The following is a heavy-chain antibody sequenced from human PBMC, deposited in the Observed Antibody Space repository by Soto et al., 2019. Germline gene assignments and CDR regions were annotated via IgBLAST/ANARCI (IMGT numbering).Heavy chain of an antibody. Sequence: GSLRLSCVGSGFTFRTYSINWVRQAPGKGLEWVSSISSRSDIYYADSVKGRFTISRDNAKNSGSLQMNSLRSEDTAVYYCAREYTAWPLAYGLDVWGQGTTVTVSS. CDR3: AREYTAWPLAYGLDV. J-gene: IGHJ6*02. CDR2: ISSRSDI. V-gene: IGHV3-21*01. CDR1: GFTFRTYS. D-gene: IGHD2-2*02.